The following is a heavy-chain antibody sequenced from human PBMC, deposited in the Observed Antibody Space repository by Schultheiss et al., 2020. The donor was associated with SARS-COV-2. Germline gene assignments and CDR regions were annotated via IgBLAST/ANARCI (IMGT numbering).Heavy chain of an antibody. CDR3: ARRRNHYYMDV. CDR1: DYSIRSDYY. D-gene: IGHD1-14*01. V-gene: IGHV4-38-2*01. CDR2: IYHSGTT. Sequence: SETLSLTCAVSDYSIRSDYYWGWIRQPPGKGLEWIGSIYHSGTTYYNPSLKSRVTISVDTSKNQFSLKLSSVTAADTAVYYCARRRNHYYMDVWGKGTTVTVSS. J-gene: IGHJ6*03.